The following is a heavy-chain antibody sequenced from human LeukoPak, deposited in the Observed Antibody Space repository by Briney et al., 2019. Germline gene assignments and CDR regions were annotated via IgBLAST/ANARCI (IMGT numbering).Heavy chain of an antibody. J-gene: IGHJ4*02. CDR2: ISDSGGST. CDR1: GFTFSSYA. CDR3: AKETRYCRGGSCYSAPFDY. Sequence: GGSLRLSCAASGFTFSSYAMSWVRQAPGKGLEWVSLISDSGGSTYYADSVKGRFTISRDNSKSTLYLQMNSLRADDTAVYYCAKETRYCRGGSCYSAPFDYWGQGTLVTVSS. D-gene: IGHD2-15*01. V-gene: IGHV3-23*01.